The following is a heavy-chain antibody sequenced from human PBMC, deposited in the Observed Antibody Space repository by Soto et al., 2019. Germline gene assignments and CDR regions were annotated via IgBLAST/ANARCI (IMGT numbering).Heavy chain of an antibody. Sequence: QVQLVQSGAEVKKPGASVKVSCKASGNTFTSYDINWVRQATGQGLEYLGWMNPNSGNTAYLQKFQGRVTMTWDTSIPTAYMERRSLRSEDTAVYFCARGVNYGADSGWFDPWGQGTLVTVSS. V-gene: IGHV1-8*01. CDR2: MNPNSGNT. D-gene: IGHD4-17*01. J-gene: IGHJ5*02. CDR1: GNTFTSYD. CDR3: ARGVNYGADSGWFDP.